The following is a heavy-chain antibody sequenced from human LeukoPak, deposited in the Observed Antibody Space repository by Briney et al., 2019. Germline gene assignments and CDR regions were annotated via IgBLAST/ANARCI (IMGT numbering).Heavy chain of an antibody. Sequence: GGSLRLSCAASGFTFSNYALSWVRGAPGEGLEWVSGISNSGFSTYYADSVKGRFTISRDNSMSTLFLQMNSLRVEDTAIYYCAKISSRSVPRSYSDFWGQGNLVTVSS. CDR2: ISNSGFST. D-gene: IGHD3-16*02. V-gene: IGHV3-23*01. CDR3: AKISSRSVPRSYSDF. J-gene: IGHJ4*01. CDR1: GFTFSNYA.